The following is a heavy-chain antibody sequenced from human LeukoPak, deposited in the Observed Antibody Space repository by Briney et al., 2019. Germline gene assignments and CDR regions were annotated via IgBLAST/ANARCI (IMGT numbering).Heavy chain of an antibody. D-gene: IGHD3-22*01. Sequence: PSETLSLTCTVSGGSISSYYWSWIRQPAGKGLEWIGRIYTSGSTNYNPSLKSRVTMSIDRSKTQFSLRLRSVTAADTAIYYCARGKYYYDDSASINRASRTAFDIWAQGTMVIVSS. J-gene: IGHJ3*02. CDR2: IYTSGST. CDR3: ARGKYYYDDSASINRASRTAFDI. CDR1: GGSISSYY. V-gene: IGHV4-4*07.